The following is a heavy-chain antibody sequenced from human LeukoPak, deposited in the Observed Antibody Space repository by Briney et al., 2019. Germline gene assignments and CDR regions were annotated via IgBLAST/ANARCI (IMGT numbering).Heavy chain of an antibody. CDR1: GFTFSSYA. D-gene: IGHD3-22*01. CDR3: ARDPGGYDSSGPLDY. Sequence: PGGSLRLSCAASGFTFSSYAMHWVRQAPGKGLEWVAVISYDGSNKYYADSVKGRFTISRDNPKNTLYLQMNSLRAEDTAVHYCARDPGGYDSSGPLDYWGQGTLVTVSS. J-gene: IGHJ4*02. V-gene: IGHV3-30*01. CDR2: ISYDGSNK.